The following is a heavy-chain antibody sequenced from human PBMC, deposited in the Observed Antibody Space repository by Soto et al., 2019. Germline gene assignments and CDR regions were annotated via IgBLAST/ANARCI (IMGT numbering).Heavy chain of an antibody. CDR3: SRNPPPTMVLGIGYFDL. CDR1: GYTFTSYG. J-gene: IGHJ2*01. Sequence: QVQLVQSGAEVKKPGASVKVSCKASGYTFTSYGISWVRQAPGQGLEWMGWISAYNGNTNYAQKIQGRVTMTTDTSTSTAYMELRSLRSDDTAVYYCSRNPPPTMVLGIGYFDLWGRGTLVTVSS. D-gene: IGHD3-10*01. CDR2: ISAYNGNT. V-gene: IGHV1-18*01.